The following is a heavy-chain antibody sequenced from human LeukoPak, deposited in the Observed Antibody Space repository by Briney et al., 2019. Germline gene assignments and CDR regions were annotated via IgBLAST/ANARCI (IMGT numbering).Heavy chain of an antibody. V-gene: IGHV4-61*02. CDR3: ARDRTYCGGDCEPSPPAFDI. CDR2: IYTSGST. Sequence: SQTLSLTCTVSGGSISSGSYYWSWIRQPARKGLEWIGRIYTSGSTNYNPSLKSRVTISVDTSKNQFSLKLSSVTAADTAVYYCARDRTYCGGDCEPSPPAFDIWGQGTMVTVSS. J-gene: IGHJ3*02. D-gene: IGHD2-21*02. CDR1: GGSISSGSYY.